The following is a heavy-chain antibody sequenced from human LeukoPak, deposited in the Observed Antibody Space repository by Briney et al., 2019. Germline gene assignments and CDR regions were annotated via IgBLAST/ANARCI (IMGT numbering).Heavy chain of an antibody. J-gene: IGHJ4*02. CDR2: FDPEDGET. D-gene: IGHD6-13*01. V-gene: IGHV1-24*01. CDR1: GYTLTELS. Sequence: ASVEVSCKVSGYTLTELSMHWVLQAPGKGLEWMGGFDPEDGETIYTQKFQGRVTMTEDTSTDTAYMELSSLRSEDTAVYYCATHATAASDYWGQGTLVTVSS. CDR3: ATHATAASDY.